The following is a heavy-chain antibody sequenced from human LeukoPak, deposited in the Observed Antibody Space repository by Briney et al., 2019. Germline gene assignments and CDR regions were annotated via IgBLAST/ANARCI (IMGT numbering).Heavy chain of an antibody. CDR3: ARPKTYYYDSSGPLGY. Sequence: KASETLSLTCAVYGGSFSGYYWSWIRQPPGKGLEWIGEINHSGSTNYNPSLKSRVTISVDMSKNQFSLKLSSVTAADTAVYYCARPKTYYYDSSGPLGYWGQGTLVTVSS. J-gene: IGHJ4*02. CDR2: INHSGST. V-gene: IGHV4-34*01. CDR1: GGSFSGYY. D-gene: IGHD3-22*01.